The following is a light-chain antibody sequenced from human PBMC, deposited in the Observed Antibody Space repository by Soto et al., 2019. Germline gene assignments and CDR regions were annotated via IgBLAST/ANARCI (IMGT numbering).Light chain of an antibody. V-gene: IGKV3-11*01. Sequence: ELVLTQSPATLSLSPGARATLSCRASQSVSSYLAWYQQKPGQAPRLLIYDASNRATGIPARFSGSGSGTDFTLTISSLEPDDFAVYYCQQRSDWPSTFGGGTKVQIK. CDR1: QSVSSY. CDR2: DAS. J-gene: IGKJ4*01. CDR3: QQRSDWPST.